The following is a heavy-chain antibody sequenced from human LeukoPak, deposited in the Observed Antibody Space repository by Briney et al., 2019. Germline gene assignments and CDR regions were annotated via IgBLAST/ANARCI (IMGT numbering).Heavy chain of an antibody. J-gene: IGHJ6*02. D-gene: IGHD3-3*01. V-gene: IGHV1-2*04. Sequence: ASVKVSCKASGYTFTGYYMHWVRQAPGQGLEWMGWINPNSGGTNYAQKFQGWVTMTRDTSISTAYMELSRLRSDDTAVYYCARERVTIFGVDYYYYGMDVWGQGTTVTVSS. CDR2: INPNSGGT. CDR1: GYTFTGYY. CDR3: ARERVTIFGVDYYYYGMDV.